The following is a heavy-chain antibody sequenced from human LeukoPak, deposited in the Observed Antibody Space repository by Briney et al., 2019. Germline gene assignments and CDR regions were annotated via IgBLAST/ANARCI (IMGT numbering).Heavy chain of an antibody. CDR2: IIPIFGIA. Sequence: GAPVKVSCKASVGTFSSYAISWVRQAPGQGLEWMGRIIPIFGIANYAQKFQGRVTITADKSTSTAYMELSSLRSEDTAVYYCARGQEITMMTNWFDPWGQGTLVTVSS. J-gene: IGHJ5*02. D-gene: IGHD3-22*01. CDR3: ARGQEITMMTNWFDP. CDR1: VGTFSSYA. V-gene: IGHV1-69*04.